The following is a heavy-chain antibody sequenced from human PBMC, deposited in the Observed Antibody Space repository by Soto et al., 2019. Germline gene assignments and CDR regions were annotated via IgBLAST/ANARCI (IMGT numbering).Heavy chain of an antibody. CDR1: GFTFSSYG. J-gene: IGHJ6*02. CDR3: ARDPELELAWLDYYYYGMDV. D-gene: IGHD1-7*01. Sequence: GGSLRLSCAASGFTFSSYGMHWVRQAPGKGLEWVAVIWYDGSNKYYADSVKGRFTISRDNSKNTLYLQMNSLRAEDTAVYYCARDPELELAWLDYYYYGMDVWGQGTTVTVSS. CDR2: IWYDGSNK. V-gene: IGHV3-33*01.